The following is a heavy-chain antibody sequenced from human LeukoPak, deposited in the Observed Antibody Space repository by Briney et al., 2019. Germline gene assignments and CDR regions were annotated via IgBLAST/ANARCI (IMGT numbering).Heavy chain of an antibody. CDR1: GYTFTSYG. J-gene: IGHJ6*03. D-gene: IGHD5-18*01. CDR2: ISAYNGNT. CDR3: ARGVDTAMVRVYYYYYMDV. Sequence: ASVKVSCKASGYTFTSYGISWVRQAPGQGLEWMGWISAYNGNTNYAQKLQGRVTMTTDTSTSTAYMELRSLRSDDTAVYYCARGVDTAMVRVYYYYYMDVWGKGTTVTVSS. V-gene: IGHV1-18*01.